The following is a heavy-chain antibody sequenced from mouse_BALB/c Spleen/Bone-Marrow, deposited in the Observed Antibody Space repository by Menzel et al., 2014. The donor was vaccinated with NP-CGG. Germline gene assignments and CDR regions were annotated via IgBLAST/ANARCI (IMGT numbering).Heavy chain of an antibody. CDR2: ISSGGSYT. D-gene: IGHD3-1*01. CDR1: RFTFSYYA. J-gene: IGHJ2*01. Sequence: EVKLVESGGGLVKPGGSLKLSCAASRFTFSYYAMSWVRQSPEKSLEWAAEISSGGSYTYYPDTVTGRFTISRDNAKNTLYLEMSSLRSEDTAMYYCARDSSGYFDYWGQGTILTVSS. CDR3: ARDSSGYFDY. V-gene: IGHV5-9-4*01.